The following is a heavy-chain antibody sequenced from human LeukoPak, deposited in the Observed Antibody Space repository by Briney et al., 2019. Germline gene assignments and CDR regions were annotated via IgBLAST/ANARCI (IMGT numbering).Heavy chain of an antibody. V-gene: IGHV3-23*01. CDR2: ISGSGGST. CDR3: AKGQVPFDY. J-gene: IGHJ4*02. D-gene: IGHD3-10*01. Sequence: RASLRLSCVASGFTFNSNAISCVRHAPGKGLGWGSAISGSGGSTYYADSVKGRFTISRDNSKNTLYVQMNSLRAEDTAVYYCAKGQVPFDYWGQGTLVTVSP. CDR1: GFTFNSNA.